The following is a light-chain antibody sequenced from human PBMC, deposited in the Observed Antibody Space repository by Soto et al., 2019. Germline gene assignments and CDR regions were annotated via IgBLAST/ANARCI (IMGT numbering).Light chain of an antibody. Sequence: DIQMTQSPSILSASVGDRVTITCRASQSISSWLAWYQQKPGKAPNLLIHKASHLESGVPSRFSGSGSGTEFTLTISSLQPGDFATYDRLQDYSYPWTFGQGTKVEIK. CDR2: KAS. J-gene: IGKJ1*01. V-gene: IGKV1-5*03. CDR3: LQDYSYPWT. CDR1: QSISSW.